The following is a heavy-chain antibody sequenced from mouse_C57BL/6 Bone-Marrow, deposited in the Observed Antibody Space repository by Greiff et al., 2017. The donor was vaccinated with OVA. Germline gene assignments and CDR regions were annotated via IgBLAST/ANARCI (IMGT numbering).Heavy chain of an antibody. CDR3: ARHWYCDV. CDR1: GFTFSSYG. J-gene: IGHJ1*03. V-gene: IGHV5-6*01. Sequence: EVKLVESGGDLVKPGGSLKLSCAASGFTFSSYGMSWVRQTPDKRLEWVATISSGGSYTYYPDSVKGLFTISRDKAKNTLCLQMSSLKSEDTAVYYCARHWYCDVWGTGTTVTVAS. CDR2: ISSGGSYT.